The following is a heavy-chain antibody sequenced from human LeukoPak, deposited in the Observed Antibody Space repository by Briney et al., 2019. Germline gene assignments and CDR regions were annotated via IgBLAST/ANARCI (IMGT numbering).Heavy chain of an antibody. D-gene: IGHD4-17*01. J-gene: IGHJ4*02. Sequence: GGSLRLSCAASGFTFSSYAMSWVRQAPGKGLEWVSAISGSGGSTYYADSVKGRFTISRDNSKNTLYLQMNSLRAEDTAVYYCAKDQQYMTTVSTFDYWGQGTLVTVSS. CDR2: ISGSGGST. V-gene: IGHV3-23*01. CDR1: GFTFSSYA. CDR3: AKDQQYMTTVSTFDY.